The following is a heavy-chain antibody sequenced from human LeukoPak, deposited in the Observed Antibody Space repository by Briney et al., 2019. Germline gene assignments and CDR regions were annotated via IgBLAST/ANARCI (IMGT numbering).Heavy chain of an antibody. CDR1: GFTFSSDA. Sequence: QPGGSLRLSCAASGFTFSSDAMSWVPQAPGKGLEWVSAISGSGGSTYYADSVKGRFTISRDNAKNSLYLQMNSLRAEDTAVYYCARVARQDIVVVVADTYYYYYMDVWGKGTTVTVSS. V-gene: IGHV3-23*01. J-gene: IGHJ6*03. CDR3: ARVARQDIVVVVADTYYYYYMDV. D-gene: IGHD2-15*01. CDR2: ISGSGGST.